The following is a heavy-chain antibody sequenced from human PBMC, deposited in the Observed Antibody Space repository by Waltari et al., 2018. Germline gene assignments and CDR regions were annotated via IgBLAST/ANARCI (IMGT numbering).Heavy chain of an antibody. D-gene: IGHD4-17*01. CDR3: AKLVDYGGNSGIDS. Sequence: EVQVLESGGGLVQPGGSLRLSCAASGFTFNNYAMSCVRQAPGKGLGWVSGISGSGGSPYDADSVKGRFTISRDNSQNTMYMQMNSLRAEDTAVYYCAKLVDYGGNSGIDSWGQGTLVTVSS. CDR2: ISGSGGSP. V-gene: IGHV3-23*01. CDR1: GFTFNNYA. J-gene: IGHJ4*02.